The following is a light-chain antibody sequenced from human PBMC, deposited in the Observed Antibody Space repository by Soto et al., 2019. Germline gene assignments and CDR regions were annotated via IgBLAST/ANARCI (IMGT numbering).Light chain of an antibody. CDR3: QQYGSSPLIT. V-gene: IGKV3-20*01. CDR2: GAS. CDR1: QRVSSSY. Sequence: EIVLTQSAGTLSLSPGERATLSCRASQRVSSSYLAWYQQKPGQAPRLLIYGASSRATGIPDRFSGSGSGTDFTLTISRLEPEDFAVYYCQQYGSSPLITFGQGTRLEIK. J-gene: IGKJ5*01.